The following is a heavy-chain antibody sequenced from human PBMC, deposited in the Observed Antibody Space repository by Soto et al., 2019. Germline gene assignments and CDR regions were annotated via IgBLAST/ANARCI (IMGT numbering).Heavy chain of an antibody. CDR2: IKSKTDGETT. Sequence: EVQLVESGGGLVKPGGSLRLSCEATGFTFRNTWMSWVRQAPGKGLEWVGRIKSKTDGETTDYTAPVKGRFTISRDDSQNTLYLQLNSLITEDTAVYYCTAELGYCGGLSCFGDFGGQGTMVTVSS. CDR1: GFTFRNTW. CDR3: TAELGYCGGLSCFGDF. J-gene: IGHJ4*02. D-gene: IGHD2-15*01. V-gene: IGHV3-15*01.